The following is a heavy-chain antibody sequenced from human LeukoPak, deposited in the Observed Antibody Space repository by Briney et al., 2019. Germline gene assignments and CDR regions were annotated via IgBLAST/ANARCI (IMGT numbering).Heavy chain of an antibody. D-gene: IGHD3-22*01. CDR2: INPNSGGT. CDR3: AADPSYYYDSSGYPGWWFDP. CDR1: GYTFTGYY. V-gene: IGHV1-2*04. J-gene: IGHJ5*02. Sequence: ASVKVSCKASGYTFTGYYMHWVRQAPGQGLEWMGWINPNSGGTNYAQKFQGWVTMTRDTSISTAYMELSRLRSDDTAVYYCAADPSYYYDSSGYPGWWFDPWGQGTLVTVSS.